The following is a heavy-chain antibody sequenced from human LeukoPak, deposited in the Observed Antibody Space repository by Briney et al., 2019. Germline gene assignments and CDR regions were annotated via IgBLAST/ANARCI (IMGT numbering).Heavy chain of an antibody. CDR1: GYTFTGYY. J-gene: IGHJ4*02. Sequence: ASVKVSCKASGYTFTGYYMHWVRQAPGQGLEWMGGIIPIFGTANYAQKFQGRVTITADESTSTAYMELSSLRSEDTAVYYCAREAYPSPYYFDYWGQGTLVTVSS. CDR2: IIPIFGTA. CDR3: AREAYPSPYYFDY. V-gene: IGHV1-69*13.